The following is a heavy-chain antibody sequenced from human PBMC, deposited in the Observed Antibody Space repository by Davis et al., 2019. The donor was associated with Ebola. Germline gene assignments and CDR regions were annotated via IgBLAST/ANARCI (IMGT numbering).Heavy chain of an antibody. D-gene: IGHD3-10*01. CDR3: ARDRYYYGSGSYGD. V-gene: IGHV3-7*01. J-gene: IGHJ4*02. CDR1: GFSLSYYW. CDR2: IKKDGSEI. Sequence: GESLKISCATSGFSLSYYWMSWVRQAPGKGLEWVANIKKDGSEIYYVDSVKGRFTISRDNAKNSLYLQMNSLRAEDTAVYYCARDRYYYGSGSYGDWGQGTLVTVSS.